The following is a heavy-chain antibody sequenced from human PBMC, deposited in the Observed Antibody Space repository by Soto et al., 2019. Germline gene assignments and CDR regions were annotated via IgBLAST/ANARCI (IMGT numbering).Heavy chain of an antibody. CDR3: ANPGIAAAGTNYYYYYGMDV. V-gene: IGHV3-23*01. D-gene: IGHD6-13*01. CDR2: ISGSGGST. Sequence: VVLLRHSWAASGFNFRGYAVSWVRKKQGKGLEWVSAISGSGGSTYYADSVKGRFTISRDNSKNTLYLQMNSLRAEDTAVYYCANPGIAAAGTNYYYYYGMDVWGQGTTVTVSS. CDR1: GFNFRGYA. J-gene: IGHJ6*02.